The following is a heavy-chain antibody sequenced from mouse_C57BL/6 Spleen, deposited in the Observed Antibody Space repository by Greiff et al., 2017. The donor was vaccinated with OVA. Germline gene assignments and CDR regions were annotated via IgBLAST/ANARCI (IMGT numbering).Heavy chain of an antibody. J-gene: IGHJ2*01. V-gene: IGHV1-55*01. CDR2: IYPGSGST. CDR1: GSTFTSYC. CDR3: ASIFYYSNYVDY. D-gene: IGHD2-5*01. Sequence: QVQLPQSGAELVKPGASVKLSFKASGSTFTSYCLTLVNQRPGHVLAWIGDIYPGSGSTNYNEKFKSKATLTVDTSSSTAYMQLSSLTSEDSAVYYFASIFYYSNYVDYWGQGTTLTVSS.